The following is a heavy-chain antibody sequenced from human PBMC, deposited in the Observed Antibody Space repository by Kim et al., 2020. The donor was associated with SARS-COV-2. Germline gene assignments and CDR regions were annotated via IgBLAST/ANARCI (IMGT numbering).Heavy chain of an antibody. D-gene: IGHD5-12*01. J-gene: IGHJ4*02. V-gene: IGHV4-59*10. CDR3: ARYSGYARYFDY. Sequence: KHHPPRKSRVTISVETSKNQFSLQLSSVTAADTAVYYCARYSGYARYFDYWGQGTLVTVSS.